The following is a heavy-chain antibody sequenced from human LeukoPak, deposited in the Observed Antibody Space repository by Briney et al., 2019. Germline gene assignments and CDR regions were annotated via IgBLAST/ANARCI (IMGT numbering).Heavy chain of an antibody. CDR1: GFTFSSYA. CDR2: ISGSGGST. J-gene: IGHJ4*02. V-gene: IGHV3-23*01. CDR3: AKSKDCSSTSCYIGRYFDWLPRNTDMFDY. Sequence: GGSLRLSGEASGFTFSSYAMSGVGQAPGKGLGGVSAISGSGGSTYYAASVKGRFTISRDNSKNTLYLQMNSLRAEDTAVYYCAKSKDCSSTSCYIGRYFDWLPRNTDMFDYWGQGTLVTVSS. D-gene: IGHD2-2*02.